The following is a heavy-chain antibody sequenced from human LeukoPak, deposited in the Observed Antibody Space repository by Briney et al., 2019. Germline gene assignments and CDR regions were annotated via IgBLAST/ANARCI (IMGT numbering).Heavy chain of an antibody. V-gene: IGHV4-59*01. Sequence: KASETLSLTCTVSDGSISSYYWSWIRQPPGKGLEWIGYIYYSGSTNYNPSLKSRVTISVDTSKNQFSLKLSSVTAADTAVYYCARVGRYSGYEPHVYYYYYMDVWGKGTTVTISS. J-gene: IGHJ6*03. CDR1: DGSISSYY. CDR3: ARVGRYSGYEPHVYYYYYMDV. D-gene: IGHD5-12*01. CDR2: IYYSGST.